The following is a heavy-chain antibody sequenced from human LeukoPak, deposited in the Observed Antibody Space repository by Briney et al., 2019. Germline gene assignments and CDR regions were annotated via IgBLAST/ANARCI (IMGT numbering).Heavy chain of an antibody. V-gene: IGHV3-21*06. CDR1: GFSSSGYI. J-gene: IGHJ4*02. CDR2: ISSGIIYI. CDR3: ARGDYDYPGRDYFDY. D-gene: IGHD3-16*01. Sequence: PGGALRLSCVATGFSSSGYIINWVRPTPAKGLGWVSSISSGIIYINYAASQKGRFTISRDNAKTSLHLKMKGLRVEDTAVYYCARGDYDYPGRDYFDYWGQGTQLTVSS.